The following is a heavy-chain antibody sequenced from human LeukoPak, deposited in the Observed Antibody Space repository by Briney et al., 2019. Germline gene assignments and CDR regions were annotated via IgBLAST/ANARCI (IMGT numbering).Heavy chain of an antibody. D-gene: IGHD4-23*01. J-gene: IGHJ4*02. V-gene: IGHV5-51*01. CDR2: IYPGDSDT. CDR3: ARHEGNSGVPLDY. CDR1: GYSFTSYW. Sequence: GESLKIFCQGSGYSFTSYWIGWVRQMPGKGLEWMGIIYPGDSDTRYSPSFQGQVTISADKSISTAYLQWSSLKASDTAMYYCARHEGNSGVPLDYWGQGTLVTVSS.